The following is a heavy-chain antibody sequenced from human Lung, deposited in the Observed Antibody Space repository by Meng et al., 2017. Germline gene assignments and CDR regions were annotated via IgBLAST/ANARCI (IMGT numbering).Heavy chain of an antibody. CDR3: ARFDISSSGRGDY. CDR2: IFHSGST. Sequence: QGQLQESGPGLVKPSGTLALTCAVSGGSITSRTWWSWVRQTPGKGLEWFGEIFHSGSTNYNPPLESRVTISVDKSKNQFSLKVYSVTAADTATYYCARFDISSSGRGDYWGQGILVTVSS. J-gene: IGHJ4*02. V-gene: IGHV4-4*02. D-gene: IGHD1-26*01. CDR1: GGSITSRTW.